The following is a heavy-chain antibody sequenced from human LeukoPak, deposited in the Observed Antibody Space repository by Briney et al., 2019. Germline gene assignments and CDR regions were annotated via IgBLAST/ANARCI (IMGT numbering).Heavy chain of an antibody. CDR3: AREMALADIKCHDY. J-gene: IGHJ4*02. CDR2: INANNGGT. D-gene: IGHD6-19*01. Sequence: ASVKVSCKASGYTFTGYYMHWVRQAPGQGLEWVGWINANNGGTHYPQKFQGRVTMTRDTSISTAYMELSSLRSGDTAVYYCAREMALADIKCHDYWGQGTLVTVSS. CDR1: GYTFTGYY. V-gene: IGHV1-2*02.